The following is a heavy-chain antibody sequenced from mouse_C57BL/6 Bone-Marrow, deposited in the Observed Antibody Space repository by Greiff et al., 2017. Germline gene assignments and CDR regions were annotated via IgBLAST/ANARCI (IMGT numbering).Heavy chain of an antibody. CDR2: IYPGSGNT. D-gene: IGHD1-1*01. V-gene: IGHV1-76*01. CDR3: ARWGATWAMDY. CDR1: GYTFTDYY. Sequence: VQLVESGAELVRPGASVKLSCKASGYTFTDYYINWVKQRPGQGLEWIARIYPGSGNTYYNEKFKGKATLTAEKSSSTAYMQLSSLTSEDSAVYFCARWGATWAMDYWGQGTSVTVSS. J-gene: IGHJ4*01.